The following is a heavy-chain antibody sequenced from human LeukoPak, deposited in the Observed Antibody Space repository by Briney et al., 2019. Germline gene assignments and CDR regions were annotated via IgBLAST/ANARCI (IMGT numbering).Heavy chain of an antibody. CDR1: GGSISSSNW. J-gene: IGHJ3*02. D-gene: IGHD3-22*01. Sequence: TSGTLSLTCAVSGGSISSSNWWSWVRQPPGKGLEWIGEIYHNGSTNYNPSLKSRVTISVDTSKNQFSLKLSSVTAADTAVYYCARRTRRGSSGPSRAFDIWGQGTMVTVSS. CDR3: ARRTRRGSSGPSRAFDI. CDR2: IYHNGST. V-gene: IGHV4-4*02.